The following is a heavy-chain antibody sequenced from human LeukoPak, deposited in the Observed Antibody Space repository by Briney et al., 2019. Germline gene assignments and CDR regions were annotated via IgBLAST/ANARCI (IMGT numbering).Heavy chain of an antibody. CDR2: ISISSGTI. CDR3: ARAMSTFGGVRNYFDS. D-gene: IGHD3-16*01. Sequence: GGSLRLSCAASGFTFTGHNMNWVRQAPGKGLEWISFISISSGTIYYADSVKGRFSISRDNAKSSLDLQMNSLRAEYKAAYYCARAMSTFGGVRNYFDSWGQGTLVTVSS. CDR1: GFTFTGHN. J-gene: IGHJ4*02. V-gene: IGHV3-48*04.